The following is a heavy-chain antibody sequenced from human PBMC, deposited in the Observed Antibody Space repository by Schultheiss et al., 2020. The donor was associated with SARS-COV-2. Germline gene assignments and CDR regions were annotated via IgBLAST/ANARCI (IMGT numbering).Heavy chain of an antibody. J-gene: IGHJ4*02. CDR3: ARPGAYSSGWYYFDY. Sequence: GGSLRLSCKGSGFSFTTYWITWVRQMPGKGLEWMGNIDPSDSHTNYSPSFQGHVTISTDRSISTAYLSWRSLKASDTAMYYCARPGAYSSGWYYFDYWGQGTLVTVPS. D-gene: IGHD6-19*01. CDR1: GFSFTTYW. V-gene: IGHV5-10-1*01. CDR2: IDPSDSHT.